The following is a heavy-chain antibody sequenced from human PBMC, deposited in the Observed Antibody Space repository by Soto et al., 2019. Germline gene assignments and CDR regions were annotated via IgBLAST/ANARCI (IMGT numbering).Heavy chain of an antibody. V-gene: IGHV1-8*01. CDR1: GYTFTSYD. Sequence: ASVKVSCKASGYTFTSYDINWVRQATGQGLEWMGWMNPNSGNTGYAQKFQGRVTMTRNTSISTAYMELSSLRSEDTAVYYCARGPGSNDYGVGNWFDPWGQGTLVTVSS. D-gene: IGHD4-17*01. CDR3: ARGPGSNDYGVGNWFDP. J-gene: IGHJ5*02. CDR2: MNPNSGNT.